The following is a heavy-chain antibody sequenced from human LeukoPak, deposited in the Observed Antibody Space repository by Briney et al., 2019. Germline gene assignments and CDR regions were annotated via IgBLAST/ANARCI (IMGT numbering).Heavy chain of an antibody. CDR3: ARSERDLYYYDSSGYFDY. CDR2: ISSSSSTI. D-gene: IGHD3-22*01. Sequence: GGSLRLSCAASGFTFSSYSMNWVRQAPGKGLEWVSYISSSSSTIYYADSVKGRFTISRDNAKNSLYLQMNSLRAEDTAVYYCARSERDLYYYDSSGYFDYWGQGTLVTVSS. CDR1: GFTFSSYS. J-gene: IGHJ4*02. V-gene: IGHV3-48*04.